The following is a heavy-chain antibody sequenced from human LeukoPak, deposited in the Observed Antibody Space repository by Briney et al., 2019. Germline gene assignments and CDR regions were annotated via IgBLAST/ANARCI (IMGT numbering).Heavy chain of an antibody. CDR1: GGSTSSYY. J-gene: IGHJ5*02. V-gene: IGHV4-59*08. Sequence: SETLSLTCTVSGGSTSSYYWSWIRQPPGKGLEWIGYIYYGGSTNYNPSLKSRVTISVDTSKNQFSLKLSSVTAADTAVYYCARQQQWLAPRFDPWGQGTLVTVSS. CDR2: IYYGGST. CDR3: ARQQQWLAPRFDP. D-gene: IGHD6-19*01.